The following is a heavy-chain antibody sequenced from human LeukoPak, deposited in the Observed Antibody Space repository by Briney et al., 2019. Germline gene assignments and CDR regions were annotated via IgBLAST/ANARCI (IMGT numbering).Heavy chain of an antibody. Sequence: SETLSLTCTVSGDSISSSFWSWIRQPPGKGLEWIGYIYYSGSTNYNPSLKSRVTISVDTSKNQFSLKLTSVTAADTAVYYCARGFTYGPSDYWSQGTLVTVSS. CDR3: ARGFTYGPSDY. J-gene: IGHJ4*02. D-gene: IGHD5-18*01. CDR1: GDSISSSF. V-gene: IGHV4-59*01. CDR2: IYYSGST.